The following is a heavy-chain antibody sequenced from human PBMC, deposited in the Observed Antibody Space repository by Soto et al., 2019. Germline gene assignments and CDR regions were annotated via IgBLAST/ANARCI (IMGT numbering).Heavy chain of an antibody. CDR3: AGDARGDDAPMDY. V-gene: IGHV1-2*04. D-gene: IGHD2-2*01. J-gene: IGHJ4*02. CDR2: INPNSGGT. CDR1: GYTFTGYY. Sequence: ASVKVSCKASGYTFTGYYMHWVRQAPGQGLEWMGWINPNSGGTNYAQKFQGWVTMTRDTSISTAYMELSRLRSDDTAVYYCAGDARGDDAPMDYWGQGTLVTVS.